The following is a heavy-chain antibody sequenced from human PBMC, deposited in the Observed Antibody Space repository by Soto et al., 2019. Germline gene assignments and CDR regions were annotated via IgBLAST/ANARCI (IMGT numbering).Heavy chain of an antibody. CDR2: ISHDGSNK. J-gene: IGHJ6*02. V-gene: IGHV3-30*18. CDR1: GFTFSSYG. D-gene: IGHD6-19*01. CDR3: AKHLLAVAGYLHRMDV. Sequence: QVQLVESGGGVVQPGRSLRLSCAASGFTFSSYGMHWVRQAPGKGLEWVAVISHDGSNKYFADSVKGRFTISRDNSQNTLYLQMNSMRSEDTAVYYWAKHLLAVAGYLHRMDVWGQGTKVTVSS.